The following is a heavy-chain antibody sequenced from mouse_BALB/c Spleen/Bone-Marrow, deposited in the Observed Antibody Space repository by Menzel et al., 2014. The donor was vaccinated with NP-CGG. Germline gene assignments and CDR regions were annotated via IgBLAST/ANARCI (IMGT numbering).Heavy chain of an antibody. J-gene: IGHJ2*01. CDR2: ILPGSGST. CDR3: AREDYYGSSYFDY. D-gene: IGHD1-1*01. CDR1: GYTFSSYW. Sequence: QVQLQQSGAELMKPGASVKISCKATGYTFSSYWIEWVKQRPGHGLEWIGEILPGSGSTIYNEKFKGKATFTADTSSNTAYMRLSSLTSEDSAVYYCAREDYYGSSYFDYWGQGTTLTVSS. V-gene: IGHV1-9*01.